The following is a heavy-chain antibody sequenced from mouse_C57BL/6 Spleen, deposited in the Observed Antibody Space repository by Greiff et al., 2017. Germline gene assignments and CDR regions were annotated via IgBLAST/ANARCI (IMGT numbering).Heavy chain of an antibody. J-gene: IGHJ2*01. V-gene: IGHV1-55*01. Sequence: QVHVKQPGAELVKPGASVKMSCKASGYTFTSYWITWVKQRPGQGLEWIGDIYPGSGSTNYNEKFKSKATLTVDTSSSTAYMQLSSLTSEDSAVYYCARGYYYGSSPCYFDYWGQGTTLTVSS. D-gene: IGHD1-1*01. CDR1: GYTFTSYW. CDR3: ARGYYYGSSPCYFDY. CDR2: IYPGSGST.